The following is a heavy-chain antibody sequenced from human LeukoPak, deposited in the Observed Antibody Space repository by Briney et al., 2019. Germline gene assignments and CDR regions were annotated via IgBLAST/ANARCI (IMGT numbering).Heavy chain of an antibody. CDR3: LTGTAANY. V-gene: IGHV1-24*01. Sequence: ASVKVSCKAFGHTLRDLSIYCVRDTPGKGLEWMGGYDPEDDERIYSEKFLGRVTLTEDTSTDTAYMAVTSLRADETAVNYCLTGTAANYWGQGTLVTVSS. J-gene: IGHJ4*02. CDR1: GHTLRDLS. CDR2: YDPEDDER. D-gene: IGHD6-13*01.